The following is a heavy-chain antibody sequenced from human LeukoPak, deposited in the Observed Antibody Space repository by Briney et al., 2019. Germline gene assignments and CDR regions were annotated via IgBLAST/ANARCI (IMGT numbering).Heavy chain of an antibody. V-gene: IGHV3-64*01. CDR2: VSGNGGTT. CDR3: AREGAAPGTWYYFDH. CDR1: GFTFSDYV. D-gene: IGHD6-13*01. Sequence: GGSLRLSCAASGFTFSDYVMHWVRQAPGKGLEYVAAVSGNGGTTYCANSVKGRFTIYRDNSENTLYLQMNSLRPEDKAVYYCAREGAAPGTWYYFDHWGQGTLVTVSS. J-gene: IGHJ4*02.